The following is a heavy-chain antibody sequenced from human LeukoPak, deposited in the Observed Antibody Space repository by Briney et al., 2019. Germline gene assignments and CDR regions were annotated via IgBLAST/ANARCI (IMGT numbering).Heavy chain of an antibody. Sequence: GGSLRLSCAASGFTFSSYWMHWVRQAPGKGLVWVSRINSDGSTTNYADYVKGRFTISRDNAKNSLYLQMNSLRDEDTAVYYCVRDAAYSAFNMWGQGTMVTVSS. J-gene: IGHJ3*02. V-gene: IGHV3-74*01. CDR1: GFTFSSYW. D-gene: IGHD4-11*01. CDR3: VRDAAYSAFNM. CDR2: INSDGSTT.